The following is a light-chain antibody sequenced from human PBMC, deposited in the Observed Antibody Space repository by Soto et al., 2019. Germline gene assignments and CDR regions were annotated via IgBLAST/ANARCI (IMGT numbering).Light chain of an antibody. CDR1: SSNIGAGYD. J-gene: IGLJ2*01. Sequence: QSVLTQPPSVSGAPGQRVTISCTGSSSNIGAGYDVHWYQQLPGTAPKLLIYGNSNRPSGVPDRFSGSKSSTSASLAITGLQAEDEADYYCQSYDSSLNGVVFGGGTQLTVL. CDR2: GNS. CDR3: QSYDSSLNGVV. V-gene: IGLV1-40*01.